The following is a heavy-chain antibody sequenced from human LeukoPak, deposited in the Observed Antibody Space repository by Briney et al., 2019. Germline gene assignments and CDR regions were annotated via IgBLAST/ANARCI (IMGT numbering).Heavy chain of an antibody. V-gene: IGHV3-7*01. CDR3: ARAPRRGVMDV. CDR2: IKQDGSEK. D-gene: IGHD3-10*01. J-gene: IGHJ6*03. Sequence: GGSLRLSCAASGFTFSNSYMSWIRQAPGKGLEWVANIKQDGSEKYYVDSVKGRFTISRDNAQNSLHLQMNSLRAEDTAVYYCARAPRRGVMDVWGKGTTFSVSS. CDR1: GFTFSNSY.